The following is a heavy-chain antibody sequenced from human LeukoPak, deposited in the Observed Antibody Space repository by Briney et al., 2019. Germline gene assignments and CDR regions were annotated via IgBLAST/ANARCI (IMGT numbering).Heavy chain of an antibody. D-gene: IGHD5-12*01. CDR3: AKDQRVDIVATIYDY. J-gene: IGHJ4*02. V-gene: IGHV3-23*01. Sequence: PGGSLRLSCAASGFTFSSYAMSWVRQAPGKGLEWVSAISGSGGSTYYADSVKGRFTISRDNSKNTLYLQMNSLRAEDTAVYYCAKDQRVDIVATIYDYWGQGTLVTVSS. CDR1: GFTFSSYA. CDR2: ISGSGGST.